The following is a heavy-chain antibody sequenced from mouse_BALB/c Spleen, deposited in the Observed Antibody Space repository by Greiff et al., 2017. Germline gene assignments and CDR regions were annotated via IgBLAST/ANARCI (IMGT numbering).Heavy chain of an antibody. Sequence: VQLQQSGAELVKPGASVKLSCKASGYTFTSYYMYWVKQRPGQGLEWIGEINPSNGGTNFNEKFKSKATLTVDKSSSTAYMQLSSLTSEDSAVYYCTRGLRLRNYAMDYWGQGTSVTVSS. J-gene: IGHJ4*01. CDR1: GYTFTSYY. D-gene: IGHD1-2*01. CDR2: INPSNGGT. V-gene: IGHV1S81*02. CDR3: TRGLRLRNYAMDY.